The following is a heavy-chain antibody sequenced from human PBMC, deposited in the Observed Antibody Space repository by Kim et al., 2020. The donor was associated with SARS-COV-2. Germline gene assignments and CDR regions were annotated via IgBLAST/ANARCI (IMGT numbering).Heavy chain of an antibody. CDR3: ASLLGGYLFYFDY. V-gene: IGHV4-39*01. CDR1: GGSINSSSYY. D-gene: IGHD2-15*01. CDR2: IYYSGST. Sequence: SETLSLTCTVSGGSINSSSYYWGWIRQPPGKGLEWIGSIYYSGSTYYNPSLKSRVTISVDTSKNQFSLKLSSVTAADTAVYYCASLLGGYLFYFDYWGQGTLVTVSS. J-gene: IGHJ4*02.